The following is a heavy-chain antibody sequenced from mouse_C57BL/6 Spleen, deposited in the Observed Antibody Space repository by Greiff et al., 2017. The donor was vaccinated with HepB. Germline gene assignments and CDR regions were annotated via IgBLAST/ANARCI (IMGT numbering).Heavy chain of an antibody. V-gene: IGHV5-9-1*02. CDR2: ISSGGDYI. J-gene: IGHJ4*01. CDR3: TREDSYYAMDY. Sequence: DVQLVESGEGLVKPGGSLKLSCAASGFTFSSYAMSWVRQTPEKRLEWVAYISSGGDYIYYADTVKGRFTISRDNARNTLYLQMSSLKSEDTAMYYCTREDSYYAMDYWGQGTSVTVSS. CDR1: GFTFSSYA.